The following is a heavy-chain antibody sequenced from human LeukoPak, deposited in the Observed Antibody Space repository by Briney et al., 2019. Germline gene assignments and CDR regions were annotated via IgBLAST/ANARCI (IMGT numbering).Heavy chain of an antibody. CDR2: MSYSGST. CDR1: GGSISSSNYY. J-gene: IGHJ4*02. Sequence: PSETLSLTCTVSGGSISSSNYYWGRIRQPPGKGLEWIGSMSYSGSTHYNPSLKSRVTISVDTSKNQFSLKLSSMTATDTAVYHCARGTHYYDSGGYGYFDYWGQGTLVTVSS. V-gene: IGHV4-39*01. D-gene: IGHD3-22*01. CDR3: ARGTHYYDSGGYGYFDY.